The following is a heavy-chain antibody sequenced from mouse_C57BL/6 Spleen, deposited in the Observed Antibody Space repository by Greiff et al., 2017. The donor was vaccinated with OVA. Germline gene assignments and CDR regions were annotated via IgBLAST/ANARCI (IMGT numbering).Heavy chain of an antibody. CDR3: ARDNYGSSYGYFDV. V-gene: IGHV5-16*01. D-gene: IGHD1-1*01. CDR2: INYDGSST. CDR1: GFTFSDYY. Sequence: DVKLQESEGGLVQPGSSMKLSCTASGFTFSDYYMAWVRQVPEKGLEWVANINYDGSSTYYLDSLKSRFIISRDNAKNILYLQMSNLKSEDTATYYCARDNYGSSYGYFDVWGTGTTVTVSS. J-gene: IGHJ1*03.